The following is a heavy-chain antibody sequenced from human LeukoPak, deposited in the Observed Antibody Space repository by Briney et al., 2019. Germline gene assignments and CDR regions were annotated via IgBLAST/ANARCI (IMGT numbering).Heavy chain of an antibody. CDR3: ARNQRRLDY. CDR1: GFTFSSYW. J-gene: IGHJ4*02. D-gene: IGHD1-14*01. Sequence: PGGSLRPSCAASGFTFSSYWMSWVRQAPGKGLEWVANIKQDGSEEYYVASVKGRFTISRDNAKNSLYLQVNSLRAEDTAVYYCARNQRRLDYWGQGTLVTVSS. CDR2: IKQDGSEE. V-gene: IGHV3-7*01.